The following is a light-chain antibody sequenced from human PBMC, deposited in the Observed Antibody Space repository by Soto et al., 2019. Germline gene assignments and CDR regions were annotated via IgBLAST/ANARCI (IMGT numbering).Light chain of an antibody. CDR2: AAS. CDR3: QQANTFPFT. Sequence: DIQMTQSPSSVSASVGDRVTITCRASQGVGSWLAWYQQKPGKAPNLLIYAASNLESGVPSRFSGSGSGTDFTLTISSLHPEDFATYYCQQANTFPFTFGPGTKVDLK. J-gene: IGKJ3*01. CDR1: QGVGSW. V-gene: IGKV1-12*01.